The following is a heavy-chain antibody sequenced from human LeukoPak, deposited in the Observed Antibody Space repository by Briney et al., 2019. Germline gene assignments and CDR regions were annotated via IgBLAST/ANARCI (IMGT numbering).Heavy chain of an antibody. Sequence: ASVKVSCKASGYTFTSYGISWVRQAPGQGLEWMGWINPNSGGTNYAQKFQGRVTMTRDTSISTAYMELSRLRSDDTAVYYCARDGVVTMVPHYYYYMDVWGKGTTVTISS. CDR1: GYTFTSYG. D-gene: IGHD3-10*01. J-gene: IGHJ6*03. CDR3: ARDGVVTMVPHYYYYMDV. CDR2: INPNSGGT. V-gene: IGHV1-2*02.